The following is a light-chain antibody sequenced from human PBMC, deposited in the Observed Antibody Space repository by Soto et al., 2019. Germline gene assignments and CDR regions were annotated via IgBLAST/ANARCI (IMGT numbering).Light chain of an antibody. CDR1: NIGSKS. CDR2: DDS. J-gene: IGLJ1*01. Sequence: SYKLTHPPSVSIAPGQTSRITCGGNNIGSKSVHWYKQKPGQAPVLVVYDDSDRPSGIPERLSGSNSGNTATLTISRVEAGDEADYYCQVWDSSSDHLYVFGTGTKVTV. V-gene: IGLV3-21*02. CDR3: QVWDSSSDHLYV.